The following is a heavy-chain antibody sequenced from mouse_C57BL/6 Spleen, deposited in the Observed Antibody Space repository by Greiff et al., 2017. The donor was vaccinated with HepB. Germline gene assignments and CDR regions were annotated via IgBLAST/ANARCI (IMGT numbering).Heavy chain of an antibody. CDR2: IYPGDGDT. D-gene: IGHD4-1*01. CDR3: ARNGLGRGAMDY. V-gene: IGHV1-82*01. CDR1: GYAFSSSW. Sequence: VQVVESGPELVKPGASVKISCKASGYAFSSSWMNWVKQRPGKGLEWIGRIYPGDGDTNYNGKFKGKATLTADKSSSTAYMQLSSLTSEDSAVYFCARNGLGRGAMDYWGQGTSVTVSS. J-gene: IGHJ4*01.